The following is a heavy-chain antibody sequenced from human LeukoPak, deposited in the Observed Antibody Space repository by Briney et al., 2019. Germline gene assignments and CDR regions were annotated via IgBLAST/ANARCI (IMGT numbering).Heavy chain of an antibody. V-gene: IGHV3-21*01. CDR1: GFTFSSYS. CDR2: ISSGSSDI. D-gene: IGHD6-13*01. CDR3: ARLPQLVQRHFDY. Sequence: GSLRRSCAASGFTFSSYSMNWVRQAPGKGLEWVSSISSGSSDIYYAHSVKGRFTISRDNARNSLYLQMNSLRVEDTAVYYCARLPQLVQRHFDYWGQGTLVTVSS. J-gene: IGHJ4*02.